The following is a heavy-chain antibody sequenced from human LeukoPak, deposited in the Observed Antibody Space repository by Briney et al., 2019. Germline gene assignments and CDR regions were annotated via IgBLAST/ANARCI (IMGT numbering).Heavy chain of an antibody. Sequence: SVKVSCKASGYTFISYYLYWVRQAPGLGLEWMGGIIPIFGTTNYAQRFQDRVTITADKSTSTAFLELSSLRSEDTAVYYCARGPYYGDFYMNVWGKGTTVTVSS. V-gene: IGHV1-69*06. CDR3: ARGPYYGDFYMNV. J-gene: IGHJ6*03. CDR2: IIPIFGTT. CDR1: GYTFISYY. D-gene: IGHD4-17*01.